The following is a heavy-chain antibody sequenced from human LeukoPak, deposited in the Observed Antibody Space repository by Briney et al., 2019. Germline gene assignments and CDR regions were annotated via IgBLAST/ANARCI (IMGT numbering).Heavy chain of an antibody. CDR3: ARLASGSYGPLTPFDY. CDR1: GGSISSYY. CDR2: IYYSGST. Sequence: SGTLSLTCTVSGGSISSYYWSWIRQPPGKGLEWIGDIYYSGSTNYNPSLKSRVTISVDTSKNQFSLRLSSVTAADTAVYYSARLASGSYGPLTPFDYWGQGTLVTVSS. D-gene: IGHD1-26*01. V-gene: IGHV4-59*08. J-gene: IGHJ4*02.